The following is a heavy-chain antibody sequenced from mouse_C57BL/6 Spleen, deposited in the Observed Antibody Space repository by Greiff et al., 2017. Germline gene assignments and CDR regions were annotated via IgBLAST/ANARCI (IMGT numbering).Heavy chain of an antibody. J-gene: IGHJ4*01. CDR2: ISGGGGNT. V-gene: IGHV5-9*01. Sequence: EVQLVESGGGLVKPGGSLKLSCAASGFTFSSYTMSWVRQTPEKRLEWVATISGGGGNTYYPDSVKGRFTISRDNAKNTLYLQMSSLRSEDTALYYCARRRRWLLSYAMDYWGQGTSVTVSS. CDR3: ARRRRWLLSYAMDY. CDR1: GFTFSSYT. D-gene: IGHD2-3*01.